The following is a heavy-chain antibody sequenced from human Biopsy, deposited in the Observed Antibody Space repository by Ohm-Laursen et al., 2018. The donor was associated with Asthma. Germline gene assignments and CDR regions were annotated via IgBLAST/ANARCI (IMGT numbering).Heavy chain of an antibody. J-gene: IGHJ5*02. D-gene: IGHD4-17*01. CDR2: IYYSGST. CDR1: GGSINIGDYY. CDR3: ARTTYGDDGFDP. Sequence: TLSLTCTVSGGSINIGDYYWSWIRQLPVKGLEWIGYIYYSGSTYYSPSLKSRVSISLDTSKNQFSLSLTSVTAADTAVYYCARTTYGDDGFDPWGQGTLVTVSS. V-gene: IGHV4-31*03.